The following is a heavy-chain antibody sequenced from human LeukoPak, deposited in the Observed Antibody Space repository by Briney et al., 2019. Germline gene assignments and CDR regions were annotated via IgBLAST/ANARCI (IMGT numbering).Heavy chain of an antibody. CDR2: MNPNSGNT. D-gene: IGHD5-18*01. V-gene: IGHV1-8*03. CDR3: ARDNYLVGYSYGTYYYYMDV. CDR1: GYTFTSYD. J-gene: IGHJ6*03. Sequence: ASVKVSCKASGYTFTSYDINWVRQAPGQGLEWMGWMNPNSGNTGYAQKFQGRVTITRTTSISTAYMELSSLRSEDTAVYYCARDNYLVGYSYGTYYYYMDVWGKGTTVTVSS.